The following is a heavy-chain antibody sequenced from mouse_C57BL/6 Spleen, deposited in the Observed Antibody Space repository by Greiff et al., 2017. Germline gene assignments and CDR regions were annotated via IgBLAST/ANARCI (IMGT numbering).Heavy chain of an antibody. J-gene: IGHJ4*01. CDR2: ISSGGDYI. CDR3: TRGFHYDYDPYAMDY. V-gene: IGHV5-9-1*02. CDR1: GFTFSSYA. D-gene: IGHD2-4*01. Sequence: EVKLMESGEGLVKPGGSLKLSCAASGFTFSSYAMSWVRQTPEKRLEWVAYISSGGDYIYYADTVKGRFTISRDNARNTLYLQMSSLKSEDTAMYYCTRGFHYDYDPYAMDYWGQGTSVTVSS.